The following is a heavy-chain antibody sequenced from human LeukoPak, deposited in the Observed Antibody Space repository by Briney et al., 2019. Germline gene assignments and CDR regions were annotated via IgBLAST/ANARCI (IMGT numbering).Heavy chain of an antibody. CDR3: ARAGSGSYFGPYPFDI. CDR2: INPNSGGT. J-gene: IGHJ3*02. Sequence: GASVKVSCKASGYTFTGYYMHWVRQAPGQGLEWMGWINPNSGGTNYAQKLQGRVTMTTDTSTSTAYMELRSLRSDDTAVYYCARAGSGSYFGPYPFDIWGQGTMVTVSS. V-gene: IGHV1-2*02. D-gene: IGHD1-26*01. CDR1: GYTFTGYY.